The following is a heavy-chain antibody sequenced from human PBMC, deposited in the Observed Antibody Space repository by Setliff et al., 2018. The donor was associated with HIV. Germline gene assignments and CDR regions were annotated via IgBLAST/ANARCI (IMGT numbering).Heavy chain of an antibody. CDR3: ARGRLSWSPDF. V-gene: IGHV1-46*01. Sequence: GASVKVSCKASGYTFTNYYIHWVRQAPGQGLEWMGIINPSGGSTTYAQKFQGRVTITRDTSTSTAYMELSSLTSDDPAIYYCARGRLSWSPDFWGQGTLVTVSS. CDR2: INPSGGST. J-gene: IGHJ4*02. CDR1: GYTFTNYY.